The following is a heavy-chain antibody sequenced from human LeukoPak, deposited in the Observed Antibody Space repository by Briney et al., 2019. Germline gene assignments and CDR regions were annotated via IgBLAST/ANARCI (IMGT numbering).Heavy chain of an antibody. CDR3: VRGGPSTWS. J-gene: IGHJ5*02. CDR1: GFTFKLYW. D-gene: IGHD2-15*01. V-gene: IGHV3-74*01. Sequence: PGGSLRLSCAASGFTFKLYWMHWVRQVPGKRPVWVSRINDDGSDTIYADSVRGRFTSSRDDAKNTVYLQMNNLRAEDTAVYYCVRGGPSTWSWGQGTLVTVSS. CDR2: INDDGSDT.